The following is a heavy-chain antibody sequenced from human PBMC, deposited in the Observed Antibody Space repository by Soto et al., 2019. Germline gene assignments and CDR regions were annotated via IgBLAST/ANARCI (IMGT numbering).Heavy chain of an antibody. D-gene: IGHD3-22*01. CDR3: ARGWGYDSSDYYYAY. Sequence: QVQLVQSGAEVRKPGSSVKVSCKASGGTFSRHAISWVRQAPGQGVEWMGGIIPMFGTANHAQKFQGRVTIIADESTSTAYMELSSLISEDTAIYYCARGWGYDSSDYYYAYWGQGTVVIVSS. V-gene: IGHV1-69*01. CDR2: IIPMFGTA. J-gene: IGHJ4*02. CDR1: GGTFSRHA.